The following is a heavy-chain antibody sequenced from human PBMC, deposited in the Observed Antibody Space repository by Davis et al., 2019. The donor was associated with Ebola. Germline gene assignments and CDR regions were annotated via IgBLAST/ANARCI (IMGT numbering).Heavy chain of an antibody. CDR2: ISWDGGST. V-gene: IGHV3-43*01. D-gene: IGHD2-21*01. CDR3: AKDICGGDCYLAFDI. J-gene: IGHJ3*02. Sequence: GESLKISCAASGFTFDDYTMHWVRQAPGKGLEWVSLISWDGGSTYYADSVKGRFTISRDNSKNSLYLQMNSLRTEDTALYYCAKDICGGDCYLAFDIWGQGTMVTVSS. CDR1: GFTFDDYT.